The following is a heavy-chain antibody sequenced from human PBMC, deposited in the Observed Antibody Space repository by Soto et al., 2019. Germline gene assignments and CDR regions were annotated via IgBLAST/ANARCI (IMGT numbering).Heavy chain of an antibody. CDR2: ISYHGSNK. J-gene: IGHJ6*02. CDR1: GFTFSSYA. Sequence: GGSLRLSCAASGFTFSSYAMHWVRQAPGKGLEWVAVISYHGSNKYNADSVKGRFTISRDNSRNTLYLQMNSLRPEDTAVYYCAKDMGDYGDNDGRRYYGMDVWGQGTTVTVSS. V-gene: IGHV3-30-3*01. CDR3: AKDMGDYGDNDGRRYYGMDV. D-gene: IGHD4-17*01.